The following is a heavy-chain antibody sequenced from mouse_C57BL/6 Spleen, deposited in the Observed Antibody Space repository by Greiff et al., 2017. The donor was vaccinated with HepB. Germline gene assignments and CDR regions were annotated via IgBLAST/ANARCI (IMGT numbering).Heavy chain of an antibody. V-gene: IGHV1-19*01. J-gene: IGHJ1*03. CDR1: GYTFTDYY. CDR3: ARSSAITTVVNWYFDV. D-gene: IGHD1-1*01. Sequence: EVQLQQSGPVLVKPGASVKMSCKASGYTFTDYYMNWVKQSHGKSLEWIGVINPYNGGTSYNQKFKGKATLTVDKSSSTAYMELNILTSEDSAVYYCARSSAITTVVNWYFDVWGTGTTVTVSS. CDR2: INPYNGGT.